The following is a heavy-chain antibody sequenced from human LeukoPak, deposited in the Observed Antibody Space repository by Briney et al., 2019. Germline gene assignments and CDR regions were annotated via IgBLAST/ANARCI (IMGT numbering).Heavy chain of an antibody. D-gene: IGHD3-10*01. J-gene: IGHJ4*02. V-gene: IGHV4-39*01. CDR1: GGSISSTTYY. CDR3: ARHFPITMVRGSPVYDY. Sequence: PSETLSLTCTVSGGSISSTTYYWAWIRQPPGKGLEWIGEINHSGSTNYNPSLKSRVTISVDTSKNQFSLKLSSVTAADTAVYYCARHFPITMVRGSPVYDYWGQGTLVTVSS. CDR2: INHSGST.